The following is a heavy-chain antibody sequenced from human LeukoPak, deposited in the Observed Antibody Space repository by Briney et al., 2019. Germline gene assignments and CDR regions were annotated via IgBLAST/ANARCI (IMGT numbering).Heavy chain of an antibody. CDR3: ARPAKGAYFYYYMDV. V-gene: IGHV1-18*01. Sequence: ASLNVSCKTSTYALPTYGITWVRQAPGQGLEWRGWIGSYNGNTQYAQNFQGRLSLTTDTSTNTAYLELRGLRSNDTAVYFCARPAKGAYFYYYMDVWGQGFTVTVSS. CDR1: TYALPTYG. D-gene: IGHD2-2*01. CDR2: IGSYNGNT. J-gene: IGHJ6*03.